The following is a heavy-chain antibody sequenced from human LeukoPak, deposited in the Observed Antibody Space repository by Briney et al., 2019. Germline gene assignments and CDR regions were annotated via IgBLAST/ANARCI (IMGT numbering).Heavy chain of an antibody. CDR3: ASLRGYCSGGTCYRYFDY. Sequence: GGSLRLSCAASGFTFSGYEMNWVRQAPGKGLEWVSYISNNGITIYYADSVKGRFTISRDNAKESLYLQMNSLRAEDTAVYYCASLRGYCSGGTCYRYFDYWGQGTLVTVSS. J-gene: IGHJ4*02. CDR2: ISNNGITI. CDR1: GFTFSGYE. D-gene: IGHD2-15*01. V-gene: IGHV3-48*03.